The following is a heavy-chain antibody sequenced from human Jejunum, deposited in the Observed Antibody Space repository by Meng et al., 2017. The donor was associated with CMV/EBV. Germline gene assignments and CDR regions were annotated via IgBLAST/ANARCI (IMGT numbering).Heavy chain of an antibody. D-gene: IGHD1-14*01. CDR3: ARGRRNEPLFDY. Sequence: QVQLVQSGAEVKKPGSSVKVACKTSGDSFSNQTFSWVRQAPGQGLEWMGGLIAVFDKTKAAPRFQDRVTFTADESTSTAYMELSSLTFDDTAVYFCARGRRNEPLFDYWGQGTLVTVSS. V-gene: IGHV1-69*13. J-gene: IGHJ4*02. CDR2: LIAVFDKT. CDR1: GDSFSNQT.